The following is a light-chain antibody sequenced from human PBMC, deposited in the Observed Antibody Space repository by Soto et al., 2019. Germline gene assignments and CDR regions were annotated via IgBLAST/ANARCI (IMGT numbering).Light chain of an antibody. V-gene: IGKV1-5*03. CDR1: QAISGW. CDR3: QQYNTYST. CDR2: KAS. J-gene: IGKJ1*01. Sequence: DIQRTQSPSTLSASVGDRVTITCRSSQAISGWLAWYQQKPGKAPKLLIYKASSLQSGVPSRISGSGSGTEFTLTISSLQPDEFATYYCQQYNTYSTFGQGTKVDIK.